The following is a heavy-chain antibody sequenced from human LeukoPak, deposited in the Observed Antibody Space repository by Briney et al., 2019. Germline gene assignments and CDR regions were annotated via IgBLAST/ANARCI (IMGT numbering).Heavy chain of an antibody. CDR3: AKGRYYDFWSAPGD. J-gene: IGHJ4*02. CDR2: ISGSGGST. D-gene: IGHD3-3*01. V-gene: IGHV3-23*01. Sequence: GGSLRLSCVASGFTFSSYAMSWVRQAPGKGLEWVSAISGSGGSTYYADSVKGRFTISRDNSKNTLYLQMNSLRAEDTAVYYCAKGRYYDFWSAPGDWGQGTLVTVSS. CDR1: GFTFSSYA.